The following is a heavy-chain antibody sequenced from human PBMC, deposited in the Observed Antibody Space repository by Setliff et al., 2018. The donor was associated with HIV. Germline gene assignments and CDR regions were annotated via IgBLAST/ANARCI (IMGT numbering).Heavy chain of an antibody. V-gene: IGHV7-4-1*02. CDR1: GYSFNSYP. Sequence: GVSVKVSCKASGYSFNSYPLNWVRQAPGQGLEWMGWINTHTGSPTYAQGFTGRFVFSMDASVSTSYLEISSLKTEDTAVYYCARANPRYHDSNGYAYDMWGQGTMV. CDR2: INTHTGSP. D-gene: IGHD3-22*01. CDR3: ARANPRYHDSNGYAYDM. J-gene: IGHJ3*02.